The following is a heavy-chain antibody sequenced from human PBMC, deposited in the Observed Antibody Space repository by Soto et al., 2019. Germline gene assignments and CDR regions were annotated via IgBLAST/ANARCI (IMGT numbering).Heavy chain of an antibody. Sequence: GESLKISCKGSGYSFTIYWIGWVRQMPGKGLEWMGIIYPGDSDTRCSPSFQGQVTISADKSISTAYLQWSSLKASDTAMYYCARQSYSSGWPNDAFDIWGQGTMVTVSS. CDR3: ARQSYSSGWPNDAFDI. D-gene: IGHD6-19*01. CDR1: GYSFTIYW. V-gene: IGHV5-51*01. CDR2: IYPGDSDT. J-gene: IGHJ3*02.